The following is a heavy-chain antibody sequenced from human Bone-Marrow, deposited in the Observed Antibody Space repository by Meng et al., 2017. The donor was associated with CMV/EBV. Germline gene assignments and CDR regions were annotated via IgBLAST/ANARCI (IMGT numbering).Heavy chain of an antibody. Sequence: SETLSLTCIVSGGSISTYSSYWAWIRQPPGKGLEWIGSVYYSGSTYYNPSLKSRVTISVDTSKNQFSLKLSSVTAADTAVYYCARDRSGDRFLEWSGRAFDIWGQGTMVTVSS. CDR2: VYYSGST. CDR1: GGSISTYSSY. CDR3: ARDRSGDRFLEWSGRAFDI. D-gene: IGHD3-3*01. V-gene: IGHV4-39*07. J-gene: IGHJ3*02.